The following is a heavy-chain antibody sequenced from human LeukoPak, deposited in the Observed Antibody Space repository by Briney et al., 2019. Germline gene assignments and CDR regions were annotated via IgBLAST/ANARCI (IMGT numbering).Heavy chain of an antibody. J-gene: IGHJ4*02. Sequence: GGSLTLFCAASGFTYSDYYMRWTRPATGKGLEWVSYISSSSSPTNYADSVKGRFTISRDNAKNSLYLQMNSLRAEDTAVYYCARDLSTVRSLYVDWFPSDAPRANYFDYWGQGTLVTVSS. CDR1: GFTYSDYY. CDR2: ISSSSSPT. CDR3: ARDLSTVRSLYVDWFPSDAPRANYFDY. D-gene: IGHD3-9*01. V-gene: IGHV3-11*05.